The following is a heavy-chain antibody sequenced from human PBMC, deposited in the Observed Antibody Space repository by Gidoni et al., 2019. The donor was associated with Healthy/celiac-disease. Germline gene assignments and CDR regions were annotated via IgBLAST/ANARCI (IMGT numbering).Heavy chain of an antibody. D-gene: IGHD2-2*01. Sequence: QVQLQQWGAGLLKPSETLSLPCAVYGGSFSGYYWSWIRQPPGKGLEWIGEINHSGSTNYNPSLKSRVTISVDTSKNQFSLKLSSVTAADTAVYYCARGEMFQTLPAALNWFDPWGQGTLVTVSS. J-gene: IGHJ5*02. CDR2: INHSGST. CDR3: ARGEMFQTLPAALNWFDP. CDR1: GGSFSGYY. V-gene: IGHV4-34*01.